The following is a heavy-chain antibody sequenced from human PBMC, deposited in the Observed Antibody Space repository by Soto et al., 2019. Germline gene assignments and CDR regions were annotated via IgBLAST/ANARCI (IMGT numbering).Heavy chain of an antibody. CDR1: GGSISSYY. J-gene: IGHJ4*02. V-gene: IGHV4-59*01. CDR2: IYYSGST. CDR3: ASDSSGSYYFDY. D-gene: IGHD6-19*01. Sequence: QVQLQESGPGLVKPSETLSLTCTVSGGSISSYYWSWIRQPPGQGLEWIGYIYYSGSTNYNPSLKSRITISVATSKNQFSLKVSSVTAADTAVYYCASDSSGSYYFDYWGQGTLVTVSS.